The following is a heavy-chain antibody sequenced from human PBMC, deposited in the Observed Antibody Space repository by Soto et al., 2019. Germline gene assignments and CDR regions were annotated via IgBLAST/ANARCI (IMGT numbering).Heavy chain of an antibody. Sequence: PWWSLRLSCASSGFIFENFGMSGVRQAPGKGLEWVSSISGSGFKKYYADSVKGRFTIPRDNSKSTVYLELNNLSAEDTAVYHCAKNQGVELVPLATVDWFDPWGQGSVVTVSS. J-gene: IGHJ5*02. V-gene: IGHV3-23*01. CDR1: GFIFENFG. CDR2: ISGSGFKK. D-gene: IGHD1-26*01. CDR3: AKNQGVELVPLATVDWFDP.